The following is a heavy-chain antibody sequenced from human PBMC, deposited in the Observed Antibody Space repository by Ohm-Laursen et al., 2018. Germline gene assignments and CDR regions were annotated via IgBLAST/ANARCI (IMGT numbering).Heavy chain of an antibody. D-gene: IGHD3-22*01. CDR3: ARGRYDSSGKMDV. CDR2: ISWNSVNI. Sequence: SLRLSCAASGFTIDDYGMHWVRQAPGKGLEWVSGISWNSVNIAYAGSVKGRFTISRDNAKNSLYLQMNSLRAEDTALYYCARGRYDSSGKMDVWGQGATVTVSS. CDR1: GFTIDDYG. V-gene: IGHV3-9*01. J-gene: IGHJ6*02.